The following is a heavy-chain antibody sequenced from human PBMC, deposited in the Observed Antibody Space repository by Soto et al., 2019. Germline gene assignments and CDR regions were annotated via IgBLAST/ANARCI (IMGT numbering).Heavy chain of an antibody. CDR3: AKRSLRRLRFVETH. Sequence: QVQLQESGPGLVRPSGTLSLTCTVSGDSISNTNWWSWVRQPPGNGLEWIGEIYHSGSTNYNPSRKSRVSISVDKSKNQFSLNLTSVTAADTAVYCCAKRSLRRLRFVETHWGQGTLVTVSS. V-gene: IGHV4-4*01. D-gene: IGHD3-3*01. CDR2: IYHSGST. CDR1: GDSISNTNW. J-gene: IGHJ4*02.